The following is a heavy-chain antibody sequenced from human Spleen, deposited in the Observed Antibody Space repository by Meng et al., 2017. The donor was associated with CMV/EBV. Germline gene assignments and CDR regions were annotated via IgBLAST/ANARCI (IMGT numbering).Heavy chain of an antibody. J-gene: IGHJ3*01. Sequence: GESLKISCAASGFTFSSYSMNWVRQAPGKGLEWVAFIRYDGTNTDYADSVKGRFTISRENSKNTLDLQMNSLRAEDTALYYCTIEQQASRLGSITGVGVVTPDAFDFWCQGTMVTVSS. CDR2: IRYDGTNT. CDR3: TIEQQASRLGSITGVGVVTPDAFDF. V-gene: IGHV3-30*02. D-gene: IGHD3-3*01. CDR1: GFTFSSYS.